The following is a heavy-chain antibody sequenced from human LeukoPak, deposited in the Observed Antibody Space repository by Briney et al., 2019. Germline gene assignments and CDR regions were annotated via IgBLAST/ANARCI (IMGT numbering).Heavy chain of an antibody. V-gene: IGHV3-74*01. J-gene: IGHJ4*02. CDR1: GFTFSNYF. D-gene: IGHD2-15*01. CDR3: ARRYCSGGSCYGAFDY. Sequence: SGGSLRLSCAASGFTFSNYFMNWVRQAPGKGLVWVSRITGDGSSTTYADSVKGRFAISRDNAKNTLYLQMNSLRAEDTGVYYCARRYCSGGSCYGAFDYWGQGTLVTVSS. CDR2: ITGDGSST.